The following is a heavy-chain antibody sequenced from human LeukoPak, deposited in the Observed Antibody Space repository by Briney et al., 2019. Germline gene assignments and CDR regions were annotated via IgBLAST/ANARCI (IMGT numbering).Heavy chain of an antibody. Sequence: SETLSLTCAVYGGSFSGYYWSWIRQPPGKGLEWIGEINHSGSTNYNPSLKSRVTISVDTSKSQFSLRLTSVTAADTAVYYCARDFGDHRIDYWGQGTLVTVSS. CDR3: ARDFGDHRIDY. V-gene: IGHV4-34*01. J-gene: IGHJ4*02. CDR1: GGSFSGYY. CDR2: INHSGST. D-gene: IGHD4-17*01.